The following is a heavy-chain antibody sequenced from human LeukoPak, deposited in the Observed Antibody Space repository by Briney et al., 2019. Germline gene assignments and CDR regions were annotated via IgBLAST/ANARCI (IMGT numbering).Heavy chain of an antibody. Sequence: SVKVSCKASGYTFTGYYMHWVRQAPGQGLEWMAWINPNSGVSNYAQKFQGRVTTTRDTSISTAYMELTRLRFDDTAMYYCARGKCMSTSCYMESGFDYWGQGTLVTVSS. CDR2: INPNSGVS. CDR1: GYTFTGYY. CDR3: ARGKCMSTSCYMESGFDY. V-gene: IGHV1-2*02. D-gene: IGHD2-2*01. J-gene: IGHJ4*02.